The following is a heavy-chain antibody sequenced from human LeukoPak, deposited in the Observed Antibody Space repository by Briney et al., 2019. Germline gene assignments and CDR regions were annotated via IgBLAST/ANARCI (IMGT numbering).Heavy chain of an antibody. V-gene: IGHV4-61*01. Sequence: SETLSLTCTVSGGSISSSSYYWSWIRQPPGKGLEWIGYIYYSGSTNYNPSLKSRVTISVDTSKNQFSLKLSSVTAADTAVYYCARYRGYYDSSGHYKGAFDIWGQGTMVTVSS. D-gene: IGHD3-22*01. J-gene: IGHJ3*02. CDR1: GGSISSSSYY. CDR3: ARYRGYYDSSGHYKGAFDI. CDR2: IYYSGST.